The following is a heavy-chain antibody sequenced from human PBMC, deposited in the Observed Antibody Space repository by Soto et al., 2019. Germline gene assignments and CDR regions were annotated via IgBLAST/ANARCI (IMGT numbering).Heavy chain of an antibody. V-gene: IGHV5-51*01. Sequence: GESLKISCKGSGYSFTSYWIGWVRQMPGKGLEWMGIIYPGDSDTRYSPSFQGQVTISADKSISTAYLQWSSLKASDTAMYYCARQYYDSSGHYLFGMDVWGQGTTVTVSS. CDR1: GYSFTSYW. J-gene: IGHJ6*02. CDR2: IYPGDSDT. CDR3: ARQYYDSSGHYLFGMDV. D-gene: IGHD3-22*01.